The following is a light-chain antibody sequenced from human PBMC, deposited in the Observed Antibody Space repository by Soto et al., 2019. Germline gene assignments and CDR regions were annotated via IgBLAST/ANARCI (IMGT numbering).Light chain of an antibody. CDR2: EVS. Sequence: HSALTQPPSASGSPGQSVTISCTGTSSDVGGYNYVSWYQQHPGKAPKLMIYEVSKRPSGVPDRFSCSKSGNTASLTVSGLQAEDEADYYCSSYAGSNLRVVFGGGTKLTVL. CDR3: SSYAGSNLRVV. CDR1: SSDVGGYNY. J-gene: IGLJ2*01. V-gene: IGLV2-8*01.